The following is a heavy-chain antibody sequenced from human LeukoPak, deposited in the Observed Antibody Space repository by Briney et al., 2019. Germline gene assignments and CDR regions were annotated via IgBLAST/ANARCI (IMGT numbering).Heavy chain of an antibody. Sequence: ASVKVSCKASGYTFTSYGISWVRQAPGQGLEWMGWISAYNGNTNYAQKLQGRVTMTTDTSTSTAYMELRSLRDEDTAAYYCAKDSYSWGYIYGSIDYWGQGTLVTVSS. D-gene: IGHD5-18*01. CDR2: ISAYNGNT. CDR1: GYTFTSYG. CDR3: AKDSYSWGYIYGSIDY. V-gene: IGHV1-18*01. J-gene: IGHJ4*02.